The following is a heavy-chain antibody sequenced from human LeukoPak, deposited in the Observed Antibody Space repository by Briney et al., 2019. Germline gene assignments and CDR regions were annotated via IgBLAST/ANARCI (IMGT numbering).Heavy chain of an antibody. J-gene: IGHJ4*02. Sequence: PGGSLRLSCAASGFTFSDYYMSWIRQAPGKGLEWVSYISSSGSTIYYADSVKGRFTISRDNAKNSLYLQMNSLRAEDTAVYYCARDELTYYYDSSGYLKDYWGQGTLVTVSS. CDR2: ISSSGSTI. V-gene: IGHV3-11*04. CDR1: GFTFSDYY. D-gene: IGHD3-22*01. CDR3: ARDELTYYYDSSGYLKDY.